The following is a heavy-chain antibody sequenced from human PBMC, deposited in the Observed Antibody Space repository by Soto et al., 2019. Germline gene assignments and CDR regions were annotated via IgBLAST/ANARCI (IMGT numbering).Heavy chain of an antibody. J-gene: IGHJ4*02. Sequence: QVQLVESGGGVVQPGSSLRLSCAASGFTFSNYAIHWVRQAPGNGLEWVAVLSYDGNNIHYADSVKGRFTVSRDNSKNTLYLQMNRLRTEDTALYYCARGPIGDAAMVTNYFDYWGQGTLVTVSS. CDR2: LSYDGNNI. CDR3: ARGPIGDAAMVTNYFDY. V-gene: IGHV3-30-3*01. D-gene: IGHD5-18*01. CDR1: GFTFSNYA.